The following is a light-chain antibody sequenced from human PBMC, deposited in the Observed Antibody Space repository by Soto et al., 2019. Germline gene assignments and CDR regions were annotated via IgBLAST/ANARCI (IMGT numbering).Light chain of an antibody. Sequence: QSVLTQPPSVSAAPGQKVTISCSGRSSNIGKNYVFWYQQFPGTAPKLLIYDNDKRPSGIPDRFFGSKSGTSATLGITGLQTGDDADYYCGTWDSSLSVVFGGGTKPIVL. CDR1: SSNIGKNY. J-gene: IGLJ2*01. CDR2: DND. CDR3: GTWDSSLSVV. V-gene: IGLV1-51*01.